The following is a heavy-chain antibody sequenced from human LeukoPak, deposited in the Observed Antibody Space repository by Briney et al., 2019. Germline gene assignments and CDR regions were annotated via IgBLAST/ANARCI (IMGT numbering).Heavy chain of an antibody. CDR1: GFTFDDYA. CDR3: GRDWKLDY. Sequence: GRSLRLSCAASGFTFDDYAMHWVRQAPGKGLEWVSGISWNSGSIGYADSVKGRFTISRDNSRNTLYLQLNSLRVEDTAIYYCGRDWKLDYWGQGTLVTVSS. CDR2: ISWNSGSI. D-gene: IGHD1-1*01. V-gene: IGHV3-9*01. J-gene: IGHJ4*02.